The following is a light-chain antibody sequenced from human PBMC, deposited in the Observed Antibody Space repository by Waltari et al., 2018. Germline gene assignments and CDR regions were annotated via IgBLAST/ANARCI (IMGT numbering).Light chain of an antibody. Sequence: DVQMTQSPSPLSASVGDRVTTTCRASQSISSWLAWYQQKPGKAPTLLIYEASSLQSGVPSRFIGSVSGTEVTLTISSLQPDDFATYYCQQYNSYPYTFGQGTKLEI. CDR1: QSISSW. J-gene: IGKJ2*01. CDR3: QQYNSYPYT. CDR2: EAS. V-gene: IGKV1-5*03.